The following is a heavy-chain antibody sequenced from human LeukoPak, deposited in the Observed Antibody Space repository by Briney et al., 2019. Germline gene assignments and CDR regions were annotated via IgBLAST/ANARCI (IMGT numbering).Heavy chain of an antibody. J-gene: IGHJ1*01. CDR3: ATSYADYAEYFHY. CDR2: ISSSGSTI. D-gene: IGHD4-17*01. V-gene: IGHV3-48*03. Sequence: GGSLRLSCAASGFTFSYYDMNWVRQAPGKGLEWVSYISSSGSTIYYADSVKDRFTISRDNAKNSLYLQMNSLRVEDTAVYYCATSYADYAEYFHYWGQGTLVTVSS. CDR1: GFTFSYYD.